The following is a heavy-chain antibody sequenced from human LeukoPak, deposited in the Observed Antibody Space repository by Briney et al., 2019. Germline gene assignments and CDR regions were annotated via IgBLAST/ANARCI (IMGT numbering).Heavy chain of an antibody. CDR1: GGTFSSYA. CDR2: INPNSGGT. V-gene: IGHV1-2*02. Sequence: ASVKVSCKASGGTFSSYAISWVRQAPGQGLEWMGRINPNSGGTNFAQKFQGRVTMTRDTSISTAYMDLSRLRSDDTAIYYCARGFAYFDYWGQGTLVTVSS. CDR3: ARGFAYFDY. J-gene: IGHJ4*02.